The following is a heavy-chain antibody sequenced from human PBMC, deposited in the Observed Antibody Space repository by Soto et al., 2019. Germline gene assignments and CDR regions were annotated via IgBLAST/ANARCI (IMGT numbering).Heavy chain of an antibody. D-gene: IGHD6-19*01. CDR3: ERVIAVAGIGAFDI. J-gene: IGHJ3*02. V-gene: IGHV1-2*04. CDR2: INPNSGGT. CDR1: GYTFTGYY. Sequence: ASVKVSCKASGYTFTGYYMHWVRQAPGQGLEWMGWINPNSGGTNYAQKFQGWVTMTRDTSISTAYMELSRLRSDDTAVYYCERVIAVAGIGAFDIWGQGTMVTVSS.